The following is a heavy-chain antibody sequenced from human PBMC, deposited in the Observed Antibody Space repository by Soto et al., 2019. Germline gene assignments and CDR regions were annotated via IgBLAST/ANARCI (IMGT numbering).Heavy chain of an antibody. CDR2: ITGTSSYI. V-gene: IGHV3-21*01. CDR3: ATEAELDN. J-gene: IGHJ4*02. Sequence: GGSLRLSCAASGFTFSSYSMSWVRQAPGKGLEWVSSITGTSSYIYYADSVKGRFTISRGNAKNSLFLQMNSLRAEDTAVYYCATEAELDNWGQGTLVTVSS. CDR1: GFTFSSYS.